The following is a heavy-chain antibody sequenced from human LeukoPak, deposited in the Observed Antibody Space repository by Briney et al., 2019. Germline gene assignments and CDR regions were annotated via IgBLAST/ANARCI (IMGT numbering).Heavy chain of an antibody. CDR2: ISRSGGST. D-gene: IGHD3-10*01. Sequence: GGSLRLSCAAPGFTFSSYVMGWVRQAPGKGLEWVSVISRSGGSTDYVESVRGRFTISRDNSKNTLYLQMSSLRAEDTAVYYCARHGSESYYPHRDYFDYWGQGTLVTVSS. J-gene: IGHJ4*02. CDR1: GFTFSSYV. CDR3: ARHGSESYYPHRDYFDY. V-gene: IGHV3-23*01.